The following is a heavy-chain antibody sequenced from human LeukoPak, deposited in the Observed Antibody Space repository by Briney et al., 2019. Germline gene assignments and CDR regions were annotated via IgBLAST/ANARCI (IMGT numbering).Heavy chain of an antibody. Sequence: GGSLRLSCAASGFTFSSYAMSWVRQAPGKGLEWVALISYDGSKKYYADSVKGRFTISRDNAKNSLYLQMNSLKVEDTAIYYCARDNWVDCWGQGTLVTVSS. J-gene: IGHJ5*01. CDR3: ARDNWVDC. CDR2: ISYDGSKK. CDR1: GFTFSSYA. V-gene: IGHV3-30-3*01.